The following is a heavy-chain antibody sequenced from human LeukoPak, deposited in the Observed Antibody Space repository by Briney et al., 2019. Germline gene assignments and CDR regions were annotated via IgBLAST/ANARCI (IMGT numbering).Heavy chain of an antibody. CDR2: IYYSGST. V-gene: IGHV4-59*01. Sequence: SETLSLTCTVSGGSISSYYWSWIRQPPGKGLVWIGYIYYSGSTNYNPSLKSRVTISVDTSKNQFSLKLSSVTAADTAVYYCARCTGYSSSWPNWFDPWGQGTLVTVSS. CDR1: GGSISSYY. CDR3: ARCTGYSSSWPNWFDP. D-gene: IGHD6-13*01. J-gene: IGHJ5*02.